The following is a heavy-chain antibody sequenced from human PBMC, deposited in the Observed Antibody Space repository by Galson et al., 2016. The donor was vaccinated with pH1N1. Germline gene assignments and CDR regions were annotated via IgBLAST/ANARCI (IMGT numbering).Heavy chain of an antibody. Sequence: SVKVSCKASESIFNKYAISWVRQAPGQGLEWMGGIIAVFKTTNYAQKFQGRVTITTDESTSIVYMELRSLRSEDTAIYYCARSPFYYNSYMDVWGKGTTVTASS. V-gene: IGHV1-69*05. CDR3: ARSPFYYNSYMDV. J-gene: IGHJ6*03. CDR2: IIAVFKTT. CDR1: ESIFNKYA.